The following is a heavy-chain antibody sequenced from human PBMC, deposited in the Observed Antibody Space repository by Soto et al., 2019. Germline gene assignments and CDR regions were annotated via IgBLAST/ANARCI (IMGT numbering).Heavy chain of an antibody. J-gene: IGHJ6*02. V-gene: IGHV3-66*02. Sequence: GGSLRLSCAASRFTFSDFYMSWVRQAPGKGLEWVSVIYSGGSTYYADSVKGRFTISRDNSKNTLYLQMNSLRAEDTAVYYCARDLEWLRLTYYYYYGMDVWGQGTTVTVSS. D-gene: IGHD5-12*01. CDR2: IYSGGST. CDR1: RFTFSDFY. CDR3: ARDLEWLRLTYYYYYGMDV.